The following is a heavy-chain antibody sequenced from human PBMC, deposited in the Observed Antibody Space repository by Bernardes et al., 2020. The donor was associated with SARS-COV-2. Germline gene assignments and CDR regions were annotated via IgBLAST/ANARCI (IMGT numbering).Heavy chain of an antibody. D-gene: IGHD6-19*01. V-gene: IGHV3-9*01. CDR1: GFTFDDYA. CDR2: ISWTSGGI. J-gene: IGHJ6*02. Sequence: SLRLSCAASGFTFDDYAMHWVRQAPGKGLEWVSGISWTSGGIGYADSVKGRFTISRDNTKNSLYLQMNSLRAEDTALYYCAKGSSSDYYYYGMDVWGQGTTVTVSS. CDR3: AKGSSSDYYYYGMDV.